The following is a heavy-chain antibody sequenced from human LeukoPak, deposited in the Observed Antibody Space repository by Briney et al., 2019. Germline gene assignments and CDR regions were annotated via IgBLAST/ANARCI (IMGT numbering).Heavy chain of an antibody. J-gene: IGHJ4*02. CDR1: GYTLTELS. Sequence: GASVTVSFTVSGYTLTELSMHWVRQAPGKGLEWMGGFDPEDGETIYAQKFQGRVTMTEDTSTDTAYMELSSLRSEDTAVYYCATMTYSYGLDYWGQGTLVTVSS. CDR3: ATMTYSYGLDY. V-gene: IGHV1-24*01. CDR2: FDPEDGET. D-gene: IGHD5-18*01.